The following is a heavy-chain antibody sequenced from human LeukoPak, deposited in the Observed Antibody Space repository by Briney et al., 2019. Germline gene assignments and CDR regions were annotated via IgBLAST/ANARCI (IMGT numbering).Heavy chain of an antibody. CDR2: IYYSGST. CDR1: GGSISNYY. V-gene: IGHV4-59*08. Sequence: MSSETLSLTCTVSGGSISNYYWSWIRQPPGKGLEWIGYIYYSGSTDYNPSLKSRVTISVDTSKNQFSLKLSSVTAADTAVYYCARGSWFGEGLNYAMDVWGQGTTVTVSS. J-gene: IGHJ6*02. CDR3: ARGSWFGEGLNYAMDV. D-gene: IGHD3-10*01.